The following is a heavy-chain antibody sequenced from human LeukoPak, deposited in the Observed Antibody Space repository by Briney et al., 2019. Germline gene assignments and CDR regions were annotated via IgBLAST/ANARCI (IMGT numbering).Heavy chain of an antibody. J-gene: IGHJ4*02. CDR3: ARDQSYRDFWSGYYSREGGYFDY. V-gene: IGHV4-38-2*02. CDR2: IYHSGST. Sequence: SETLSLTCTVPGYSISSGYYWGWIRQPPGKGLEWIGSIYHSGSTYYNPSLKSRVTISVDTSKNQFSLKLSSVTAADTAVYYCARDQSYRDFWSGYYSREGGYFDYWGQGTLVTVSS. D-gene: IGHD3-3*01. CDR1: GYSISSGYY.